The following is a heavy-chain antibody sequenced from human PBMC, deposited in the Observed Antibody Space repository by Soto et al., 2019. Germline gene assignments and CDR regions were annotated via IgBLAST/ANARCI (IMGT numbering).Heavy chain of an antibody. CDR1: GYTFTRYG. CDR3: AKNGQPPYYYYGLDV. D-gene: IGHD2-8*01. CDR2: ISGYNGDT. V-gene: IGHV1-18*01. J-gene: IGHJ6*02. Sequence: GASGKVSCKASGYTFTRYGISWVRQAPGQGLEWMGWISGYNGDTNYAQKFQDRVSMTIDTSTGTAYMELRSLTSDDTAIYYCAKNGQPPYYYYGLDVWGQGTKVTVSS.